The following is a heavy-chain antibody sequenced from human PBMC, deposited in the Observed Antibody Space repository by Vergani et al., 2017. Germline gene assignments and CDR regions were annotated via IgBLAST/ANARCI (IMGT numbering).Heavy chain of an antibody. CDR3: ARVNGDEYYYYYYGMDV. J-gene: IGHJ6*02. CDR2: IYYSGST. CDR1: GGSISSYY. V-gene: IGHV4-59*01. D-gene: IGHD4-17*01. Sequence: QVQLQESGPGLVKPSETLSLTCTVSGGSISSYYWSWIRQPPGKGLEWIGYIYYSGSTNYNPSLKSRVTIAVDTSKNQFSLKLVAVTAADTAVYYCARVNGDEYYYYYYGMDVWGQGTTVTVSS.